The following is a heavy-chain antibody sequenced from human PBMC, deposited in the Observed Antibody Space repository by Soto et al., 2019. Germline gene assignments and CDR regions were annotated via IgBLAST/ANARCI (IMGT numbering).Heavy chain of an antibody. D-gene: IGHD4-17*01. J-gene: IGHJ6*03. CDR1: GFTFSSYA. CDR3: ANDLGGDYVNYYYYYYMDV. Sequence: GGSLRLSCAASGFTFSSYAISWVRQAPGKGLEWVSAISDSGDSTYYADSVKGRFTISRDNSKNTLYLQMNSLRAEDTAVYYSANDLGGDYVNYYYYYYMDVWGKGTTVTVSS. V-gene: IGHV3-23*01. CDR2: ISDSGDST.